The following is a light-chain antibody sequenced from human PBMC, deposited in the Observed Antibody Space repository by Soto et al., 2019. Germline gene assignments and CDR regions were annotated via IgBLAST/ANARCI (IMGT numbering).Light chain of an antibody. CDR3: QKYNNWQIT. V-gene: IGKV3-15*01. Sequence: EIVMTQSQATLSVSPGERSTLSCMASQTVISNLAWYQQKPCQAARILIYGASTRATGIQARFSGSGSGTEFTLTIRSLQSEDFEVYYCQKYNNWQITFGKGKRREIK. CDR2: GAS. CDR1: QTVISN. J-gene: IGKJ5*01.